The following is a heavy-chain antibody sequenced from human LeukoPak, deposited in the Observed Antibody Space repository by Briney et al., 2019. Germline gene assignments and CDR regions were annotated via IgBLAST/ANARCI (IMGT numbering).Heavy chain of an antibody. Sequence: PGGSLRLSCAASGFTFSSYGMHWVRQAPGKGLEWVAFIRYDGSNKYYADSVKGRFTISRDNSKNTLYLQMNSLRAEDTAVYYCAKDFDRGYSSSWYYYYYYMDVWGKGTTVTVSS. CDR3: AKDFDRGYSSSWYYYYYYMDV. CDR1: GFTFSSYG. CDR2: IRYDGSNK. J-gene: IGHJ6*03. V-gene: IGHV3-30*02. D-gene: IGHD6-13*01.